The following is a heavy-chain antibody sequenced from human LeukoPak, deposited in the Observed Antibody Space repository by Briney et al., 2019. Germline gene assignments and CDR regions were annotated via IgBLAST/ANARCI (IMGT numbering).Heavy chain of an antibody. Sequence: PGGSLRLSCAASGFTFSSYAMSWVRQAPGKGLEWVSAISGSGGSTYYADSVKGRFTISRDNSKNTLYLQMNSLRAEDTAVYYCAEARRRVEMATIGDYYYYMDVWGKGTTVTVSS. J-gene: IGHJ6*03. D-gene: IGHD5-24*01. V-gene: IGHV3-23*01. CDR2: ISGSGGST. CDR1: GFTFSSYA. CDR3: AEARRRVEMATIGDYYYYMDV.